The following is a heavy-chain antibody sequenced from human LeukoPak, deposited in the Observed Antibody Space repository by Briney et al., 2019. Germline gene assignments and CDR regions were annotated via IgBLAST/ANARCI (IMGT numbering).Heavy chain of an antibody. CDR1: GYTFTGYY. D-gene: IGHD2-15*01. V-gene: IGHV1-2*02. CDR3: ARDHGYCSGGSCRSSFFYYYYMDV. Sequence: ASVKVSCKASGYTFTGYYMHWVRQAPGQGLEWMGWINPNSGVTNYAQKFQGRVTMTRDTSISTAYMELSRLRSDDTAVYYCARDHGYCSGGSCRSSFFYYYYMDVWGKGTTVTVSS. CDR2: INPNSGVT. J-gene: IGHJ6*03.